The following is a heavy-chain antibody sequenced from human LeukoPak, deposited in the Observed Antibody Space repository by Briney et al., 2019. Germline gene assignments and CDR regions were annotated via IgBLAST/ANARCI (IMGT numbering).Heavy chain of an antibody. CDR3: ARDALGSYDY. V-gene: IGHV3-11*01. Sequence: GGSLRLSCAASGFSFSDFYMFWIRQAPGKGLEWISYISNSGSTLYYADSVKGRFTISRDNDKNLLYLQMNSLRADDTAGYYCARDALGSYDYWGEGTVVSVSS. CDR2: ISNSGSTL. J-gene: IGHJ4*02. CDR1: GFSFSDFY. D-gene: IGHD3-10*01.